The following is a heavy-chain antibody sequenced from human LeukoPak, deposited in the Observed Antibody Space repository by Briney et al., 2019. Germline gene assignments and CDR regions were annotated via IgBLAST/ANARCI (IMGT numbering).Heavy chain of an antibody. J-gene: IGHJ4*02. CDR3: AKDDSAAPFDY. CDR1: GFTFTTYW. V-gene: IGHV3-74*01. CDR2: INSDGSIT. D-gene: IGHD2-2*01. Sequence: GGSLRLSCAASGFTFTTYWMHWVRQAPGKGLVWVSHINSDGSITSYADSVKGRFTISRDNAKNTLYLQMNSLRAEDTAVYYCAKDDSAAPFDYWGQGTLVTVSS.